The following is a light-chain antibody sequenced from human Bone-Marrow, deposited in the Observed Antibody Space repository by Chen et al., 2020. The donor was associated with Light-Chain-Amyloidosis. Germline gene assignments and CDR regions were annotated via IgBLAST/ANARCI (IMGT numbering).Light chain of an antibody. J-gene: IGKJ1*01. CDR2: WAS. CDR3: QYRGT. Sequence: DIVMTQSPDPLAVYLGERATINCKSTQSLLHSSNNKNYLAWYQQKPGQPPKLLIYWASTRESGVPDRFSGSGSGTDFTLTISSLQAEDVAVYYCQYRGTFGQGTKVEIK. V-gene: IGKV4-1*01. CDR1: QSLLHSSNNKNY.